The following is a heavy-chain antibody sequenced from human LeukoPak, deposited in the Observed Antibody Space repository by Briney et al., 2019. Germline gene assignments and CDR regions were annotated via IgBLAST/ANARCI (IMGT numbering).Heavy chain of an antibody. Sequence: GGSLRLSCVASGFTFSTYSMNWVRQAPGKGLEWVSFISTSSNYIYYADSVKGRFTISRDNAKNSLYLQMNSLRAEDTAVYYCARDPVPDVWGKGTTVTISS. CDR3: ARDPVPDV. J-gene: IGHJ6*04. CDR2: ISTSSNYI. V-gene: IGHV3-21*01. D-gene: IGHD6-6*01. CDR1: GFTFSTYS.